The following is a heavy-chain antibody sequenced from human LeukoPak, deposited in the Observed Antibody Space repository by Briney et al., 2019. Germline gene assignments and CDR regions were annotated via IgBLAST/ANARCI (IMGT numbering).Heavy chain of an antibody. D-gene: IGHD5-18*01. J-gene: IGHJ4*02. Sequence: GESLKISCKGSGDSFTSYYLGWVRQMPGKGLEWMGIIYPGDSDPRYSPSFQGQVTTSADKSLSTAYLQWSSLKASDTAMYYCARYLRGSSFHFDYWGQGTLVTVSS. V-gene: IGHV5-51*01. CDR2: IYPGDSDP. CDR3: ARYLRGSSFHFDY. CDR1: GDSFTSYY.